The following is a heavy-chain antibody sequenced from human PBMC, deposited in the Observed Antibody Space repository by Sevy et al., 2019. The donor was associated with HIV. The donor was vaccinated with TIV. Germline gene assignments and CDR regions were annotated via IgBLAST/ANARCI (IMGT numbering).Heavy chain of an antibody. CDR2: ISGSGGST. CDR3: AKGADYYDSSGYYNYFDY. V-gene: IGHV3-23*01. CDR1: GFTFSSYA. D-gene: IGHD3-22*01. J-gene: IGHJ4*02. Sequence: GGSLRLSCAASGFTFSSYAMSWVRQAPGKGLEWVSAISGSGGSTYYADSVKGRFTISGDNSKNTLYLQMNSLRAEDTAVYYCAKGADYYDSSGYYNYFDYWGQGTLVTVSS.